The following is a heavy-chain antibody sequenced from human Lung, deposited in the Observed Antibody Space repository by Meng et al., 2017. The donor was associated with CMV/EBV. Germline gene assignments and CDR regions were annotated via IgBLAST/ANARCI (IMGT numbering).Heavy chain of an antibody. D-gene: IGHD6-13*01. CDR2: ISWNGQNT. CDR1: GFTFAHYS. J-gene: IGHJ4*02. CDR3: AKDDGNWYLPD. V-gene: IGHV3-43*01. Sequence: SCAASGFTFAHYSMHWVRQRPGKGLEWVSLISWNGQNTYYADSVKGRFTISRDNSRNSLYVQMNSLRIDDTALYYCAKDDGNWYLPDWGQGTLVXVSS.